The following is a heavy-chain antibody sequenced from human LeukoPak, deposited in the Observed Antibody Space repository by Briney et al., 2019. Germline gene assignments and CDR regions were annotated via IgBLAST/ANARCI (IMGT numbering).Heavy chain of an antibody. Sequence: SETLSLTWIVSGYSISSDCYWGWIRQPPGKGLEWIGSVYHTGSTYYNPSLKSRVTISADTSKNQFSLKLSSVTAADTAVYYCARESSSSTYNWFDPWGQGTLVTVSS. CDR2: VYHTGST. D-gene: IGHD6-6*01. J-gene: IGHJ5*02. CDR1: GYSISSDCY. CDR3: ARESSSSTYNWFDP. V-gene: IGHV4-38-2*02.